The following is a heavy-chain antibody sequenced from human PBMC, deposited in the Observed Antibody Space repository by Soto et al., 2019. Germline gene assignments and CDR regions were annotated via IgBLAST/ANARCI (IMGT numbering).Heavy chain of an antibody. J-gene: IGHJ6*02. D-gene: IGHD1-1*01. CDR3: VSQGIDNLHGPVDV. CDR1: SGPDRSHN. CDR2: VYYTGDT. V-gene: IGHV4-59*08. Sequence: QVQLQQSGPGLVKPSETLSLTCTVSSGPDRSHNWGWIRQPPGRGLEWIGYVYYTGDTAYNPSLRSRVTMSADMSTNHISLTLSSVTAADTAVYYCVSQGIDNLHGPVDVWGQGTTVSVSS.